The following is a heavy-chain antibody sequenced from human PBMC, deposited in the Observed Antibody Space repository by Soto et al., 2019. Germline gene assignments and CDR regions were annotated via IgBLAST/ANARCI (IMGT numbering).Heavy chain of an antibody. V-gene: IGHV3-23*01. J-gene: IGHJ4*02. Sequence: GGSLRLSCAASGFTFSSYGMSWVRQAPGKGLEWVSAVSESGGRTDYADSVRGRFTISRDNSKNTLYLQMNSLRVEDTAVYYCVKGGGAFDSWGQGTLVTVSS. CDR3: VKGGGAFDS. CDR2: VSESGGRT. D-gene: IGHD2-15*01. CDR1: GFTFSSYG.